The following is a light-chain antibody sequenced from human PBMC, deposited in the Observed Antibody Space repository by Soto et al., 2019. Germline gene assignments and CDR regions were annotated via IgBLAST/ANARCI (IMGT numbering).Light chain of an antibody. J-gene: IGLJ2*01. CDR1: STDFENYNL. Sequence: QSVLTQPASVSGSPGQSITISCTRSSTDFENYNLVSWYQHCPDKAPKLIIYEGTKRPSEISDRFSGSESDTTASLIISGLQPEDEADYYCSSYAGSSARVVFGGGTXLTVL. CDR2: EGT. CDR3: SSYAGSSARVV. V-gene: IGLV2-23*01.